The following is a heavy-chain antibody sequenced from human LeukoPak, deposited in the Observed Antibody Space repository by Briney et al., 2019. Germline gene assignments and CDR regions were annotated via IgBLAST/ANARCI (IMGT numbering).Heavy chain of an antibody. D-gene: IGHD5-24*01. CDR1: GFTFSSYA. J-gene: IGHJ3*02. CDR2: ISSSGGST. V-gene: IGHV3-64D*09. CDR3: AFLGGGWLDAFDI. Sequence: GGSLRLSCSASGFTFSSYAMYWVRQAPAAGLEYVSTISSSGGSTYYIDSVKGRFTISRDSSKNTLYLQMSSLRAEDTAVYYCAFLGGGWLDAFDIWGQGTMVTVSS.